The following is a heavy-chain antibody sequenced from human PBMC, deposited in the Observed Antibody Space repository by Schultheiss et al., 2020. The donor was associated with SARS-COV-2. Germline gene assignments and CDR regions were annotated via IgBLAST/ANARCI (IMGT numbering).Heavy chain of an antibody. Sequence: SETLSLTCALSCYSISSGYHWAWIRQLPGKGPEWIGSVYYSGSTNYNPSLKSRVTISVDTSKNQFSLKLSSVTAADTAVYYCARHWVGAVAADFDYWGQGTLVTVSS. J-gene: IGHJ4*02. D-gene: IGHD6-19*01. CDR3: ARHWVGAVAADFDY. CDR1: CYSISSGYH. V-gene: IGHV4-38-2*01. CDR2: VYYSGST.